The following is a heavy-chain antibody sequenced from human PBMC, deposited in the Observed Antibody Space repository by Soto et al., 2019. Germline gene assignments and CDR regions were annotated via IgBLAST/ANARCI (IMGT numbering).Heavy chain of an antibody. J-gene: IGHJ5*02. V-gene: IGHV1-69*13. Sequence: ASVKVSCKASGGTFSSYAISWVRQAPGQGLEWMGGIIPIFGTANYAQKFQGRVTITADESTSTAYMELSSLRSEDTAVYYCARGSSSSFDSRYNWFDPWGQGTLVTVSS. D-gene: IGHD6-6*01. CDR3: ARGSSSSFDSRYNWFDP. CDR1: GGTFSSYA. CDR2: IIPIFGTA.